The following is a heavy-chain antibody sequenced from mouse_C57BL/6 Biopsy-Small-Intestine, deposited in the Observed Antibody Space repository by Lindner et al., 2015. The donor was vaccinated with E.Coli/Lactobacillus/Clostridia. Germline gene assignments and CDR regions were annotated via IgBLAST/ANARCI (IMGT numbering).Heavy chain of an antibody. CDR2: INPSTGGT. CDR3: TRSYGYYDFDY. V-gene: IGHV1-42*01. J-gene: IGHJ2*01. D-gene: IGHD2-3*01. Sequence: VQLQESGPELVKPGASVKISCKVSGYSFTGYYMNWVKQSPQKSLEWIGEINPSTGGTTYNQKFKAKATLTVDKSSSTAYMQLKSLTSEDSAVYFCTRSYGYYDFDYRGQGTTLTVSS. CDR1: GYSFTGYY.